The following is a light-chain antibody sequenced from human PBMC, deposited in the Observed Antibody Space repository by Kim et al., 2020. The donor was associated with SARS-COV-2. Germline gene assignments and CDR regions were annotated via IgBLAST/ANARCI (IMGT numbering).Light chain of an antibody. CDR1: QSVSSNS. CDR3: QQYDSSPCT. CDR2: DAS. Sequence: LSPGDRATLSCRASQSVSSNSLSWYQQKPGQAPRLVIFDASTRASGIPDRFSGSKSGTDFTLTISRLEPEDFAVYYCQQYDSSPCTFGQGTKLEI. J-gene: IGKJ2*02. V-gene: IGKV3-20*01.